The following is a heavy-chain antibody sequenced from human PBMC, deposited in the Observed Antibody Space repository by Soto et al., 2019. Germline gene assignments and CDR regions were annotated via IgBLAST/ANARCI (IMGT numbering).Heavy chain of an antibody. CDR2: IWSDGSNK. CDR3: AGDRGAAAFDI. J-gene: IGHJ3*02. D-gene: IGHD3-10*01. Sequence: QVLLVESGGGVVQPGRSLRLSCVASGFAFSSYGMHWVRQAPGKGLEWVAVIWSDGSNKLYADSVKGRFTISRDNFRTTLYLQMNSLRVEDTAIYYCAGDRGAAAFDIWGQGTMVTVSS. CDR1: GFAFSSYG. V-gene: IGHV3-33*01.